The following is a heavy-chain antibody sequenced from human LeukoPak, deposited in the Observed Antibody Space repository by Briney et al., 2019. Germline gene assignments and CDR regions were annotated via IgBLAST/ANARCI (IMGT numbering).Heavy chain of an antibody. CDR1: GYSIRSGNY. CDR3: ARDHDSSFMFDY. D-gene: IGHD3-22*01. J-gene: IGHJ4*02. CDR2: IYHSGTT. Sequence: PSETLSLTCGVSGYSIRSGNYLGWIRQPPGKGLEWIGSIYHSGTTYHNSSLKSRVTISVDTSKNQFSLKLNSVTAADTAVYYCARDHDSSFMFDYWGQGALVTVSS. V-gene: IGHV4-38-2*02.